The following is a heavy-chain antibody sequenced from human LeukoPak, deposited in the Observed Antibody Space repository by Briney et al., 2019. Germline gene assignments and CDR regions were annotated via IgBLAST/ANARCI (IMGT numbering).Heavy chain of an antibody. CDR3: AKVSSSALDY. V-gene: IGHV3-23*01. J-gene: IGHJ4*02. CDR1: GFTLTSYA. CDR2: ISASGGTT. Sequence: GGSLRLSCAASGFTLTSYAMSWVRQAPGKGLEWVSAISASGGTTLYADSVKGRFTISRDSSKNTLYVQMNSLRAEDTAVYYCAKVSSSALDYRGQGTLVAVSS. D-gene: IGHD6-6*01.